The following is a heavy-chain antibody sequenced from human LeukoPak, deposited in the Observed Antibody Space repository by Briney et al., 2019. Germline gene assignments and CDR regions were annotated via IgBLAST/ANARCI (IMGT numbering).Heavy chain of an antibody. V-gene: IGHV3-9*01. CDR1: GFTFDDYA. CDR2: ISWNSGSI. J-gene: IGHJ4*02. D-gene: IGHD1-26*01. CDR3: AKSGWELLQGYFDY. Sequence: GRSLRLSCAASGFTFDDYAMYWVRQAPGKGLEWVSGISWNSGSIGYADSVKGRFTISRDNAKNSLYLQMNSLRAEDTALYYCAKSGWELLQGYFDYWGQGTLVTVSS.